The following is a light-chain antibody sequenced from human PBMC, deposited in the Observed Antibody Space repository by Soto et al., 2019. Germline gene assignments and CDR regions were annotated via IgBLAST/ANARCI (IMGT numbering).Light chain of an antibody. Sequence: EIVLTQSPGTLSLSPGERATVSCRANQSINSNYVACYQQKGGQATTLLIYGASSKATGIPARFSGSGSGTDVTLTISRLEPQESAAYYCHQYGISPGFSFGPGTKVDIK. CDR3: HQYGISPGFS. V-gene: IGKV3-20*01. CDR2: GAS. CDR1: QSINSNY. J-gene: IGKJ3*01.